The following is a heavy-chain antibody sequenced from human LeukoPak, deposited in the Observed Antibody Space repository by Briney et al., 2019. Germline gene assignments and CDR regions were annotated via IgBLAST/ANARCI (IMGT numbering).Heavy chain of an antibody. J-gene: IGHJ4*02. CDR3: GKTTVGYSSGQKPAWPVDY. V-gene: IGHV3-23*01. D-gene: IGHD5-18*01. CDR2: IFGSGGSP. CDR1: GFTFGSHA. Sequence: GGSLRLSCEASGFTFGSHAMYWVRQAPGKGLEWVAGIFGSGGSPHYADPVKGRFTISRDNSRNTVCLQINSLRAEDTAVYYCGKTTVGYSSGQKPAWPVDYWGQGTLVTVSS.